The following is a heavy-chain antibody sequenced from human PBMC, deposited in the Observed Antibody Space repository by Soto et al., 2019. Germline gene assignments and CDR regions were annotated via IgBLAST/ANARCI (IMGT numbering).Heavy chain of an antibody. V-gene: IGHV3-74*01. CDR2: VSNDGRTT. CDR3: LRSVLEGGH. CDR1: GFSLRNSW. D-gene: IGHD3-16*01. Sequence: EVQLLESGGGLVQPGGSLRLSCATSGFSLRNSWMHWVRQAPGKGLLWVARVSNDGRTTWYADSVKGRFTISKDNDRNTLNLQMNSLRAEDTAVYDFLRSVLEGGHWGQGTLVTVSS. J-gene: IGHJ4*02.